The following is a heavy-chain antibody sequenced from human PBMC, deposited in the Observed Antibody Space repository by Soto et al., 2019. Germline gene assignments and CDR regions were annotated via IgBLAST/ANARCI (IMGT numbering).Heavy chain of an antibody. CDR1: GFSFGSYA. CDR2: ISGSDGKT. CDR3: ARWSYLDY. V-gene: IGHV3-23*01. J-gene: IGHJ4*02. D-gene: IGHD3-3*01. Sequence: GGSLRLSCAASGFSFGSYALSWVRQAPGKGLEWVSTISGSDGKTFYADSVKGRFSISRDTSQNTLYLQMNSLRADDTAIYYCARWSYLDYWGQGTRVTVS.